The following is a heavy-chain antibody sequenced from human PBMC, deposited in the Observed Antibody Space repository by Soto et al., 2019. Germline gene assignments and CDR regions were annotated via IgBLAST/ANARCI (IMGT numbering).Heavy chain of an antibody. CDR1: GFSFGSYA. CDR2: ISGSDGKT. CDR3: ARWSYLDY. V-gene: IGHV3-23*01. J-gene: IGHJ4*02. D-gene: IGHD3-3*01. Sequence: GGSLRLSCAASGFSFGSYALSWVRQAPGKGLEWVSTISGSDGKTFYADSVKGRFSISRDTSQNTLYLQMNSLRADDTAIYYCARWSYLDYWGQGTRVTVS.